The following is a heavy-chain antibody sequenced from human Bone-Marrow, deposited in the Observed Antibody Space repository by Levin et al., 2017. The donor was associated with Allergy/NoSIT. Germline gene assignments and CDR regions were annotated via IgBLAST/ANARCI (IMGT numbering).Heavy chain of an antibody. Sequence: GGSLRLSCVASGFTFGSSTMSWVRQAPGKGLEWVSAIGGRGGSTYDADSVKGRFTISRDNSKNTLYLQLNSLRAEDTAVYFCVKGGYGSNGDYWGQGTLVIVSS. CDR1: GFTFGSST. CDR3: VKGGYGSNGDY. V-gene: IGHV3-23*01. J-gene: IGHJ4*02. D-gene: IGHD4-23*01. CDR2: IGGRGGST.